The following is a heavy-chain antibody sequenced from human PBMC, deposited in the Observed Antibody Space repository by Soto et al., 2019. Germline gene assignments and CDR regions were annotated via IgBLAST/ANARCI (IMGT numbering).Heavy chain of an antibody. CDR2: IIPIFGTA. CDR3: ARLPDSGSSTQRHFEPYYYYGMDV. Sequence: QVQLVQSGAEVKKPGSSVKVSCKASGGTFSSYAISWVRQAPGQGLEWMGGIIPIFGTANYAQKFQGRVTITADESTSTAYMELSSLRSEDTAVYYCARLPDSGSSTQRHFEPYYYYGMDVWGQGTTVTVSS. CDR1: GGTFSSYA. D-gene: IGHD6-6*01. J-gene: IGHJ6*02. V-gene: IGHV1-69*12.